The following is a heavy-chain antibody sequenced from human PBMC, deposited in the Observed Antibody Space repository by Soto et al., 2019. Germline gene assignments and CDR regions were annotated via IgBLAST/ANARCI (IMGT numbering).Heavy chain of an antibody. CDR3: ARVGPWVPYYYDSIPYTFESWFDP. Sequence: PSETLSLTCALSGYSIRSGYYWGCLRQPPAKGLEWIGSIYHGGSIYYNQSLNSRVTLSIDMTNNHVTLILNSVTAADTAVYYCARVGPWVPYYYDSIPYTFESWFDPWGQGTLVTVSS. V-gene: IGHV4-38-2*01. CDR1: GYSIRSGYY. J-gene: IGHJ5*02. CDR2: IYHGGSI. D-gene: IGHD3-22*01.